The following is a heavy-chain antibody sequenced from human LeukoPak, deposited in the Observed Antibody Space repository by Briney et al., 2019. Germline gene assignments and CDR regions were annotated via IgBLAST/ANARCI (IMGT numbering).Heavy chain of an antibody. Sequence: MNPNSGNTGYGQKFQGRVTITRNTSINTAYMELSSLRSEDTAVYYCARCCSGGTLSSAFDIWGQGTMVTVSS. J-gene: IGHJ3*02. CDR2: MNPNSGNT. D-gene: IGHD2-15*01. CDR3: ARCCSGGTLSSAFDI. V-gene: IGHV1-8*03.